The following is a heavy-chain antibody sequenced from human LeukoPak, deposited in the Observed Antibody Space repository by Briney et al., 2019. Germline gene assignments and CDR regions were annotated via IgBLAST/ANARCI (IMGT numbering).Heavy chain of an antibody. CDR1: GFTFSGYA. V-gene: IGHV3-23*01. CDR3: ATVGSTRFVFYYFDY. J-gene: IGHJ4*02. Sequence: GGSLRPSCAASGFTFSGYAMSWVRQAPGKGLEWVSAISGSGGSTYYADAVKGRFTISRDNSKNTLYLQMNSLRAEDTAVYYCATVGSTRFVFYYFDYWGQGTLVTVSS. CDR2: ISGSGGST. D-gene: IGHD1-26*01.